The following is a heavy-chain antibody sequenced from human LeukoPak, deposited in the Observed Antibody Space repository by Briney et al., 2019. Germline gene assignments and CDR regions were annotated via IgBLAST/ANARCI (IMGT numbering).Heavy chain of an antibody. J-gene: IGHJ4*02. CDR3: ARRGDY. CDR2: IYYSGST. Sequence: SETLSLTCTVSGGSISRYYWSWIRQPPGKGLEWIGYIYYSGSTDYNPSLKSRVTISVDTSKNQFSLKLSSVTAADTAVYYCARRGDYWGQGTLVTVSS. CDR1: GGSISRYY. V-gene: IGHV4-59*08.